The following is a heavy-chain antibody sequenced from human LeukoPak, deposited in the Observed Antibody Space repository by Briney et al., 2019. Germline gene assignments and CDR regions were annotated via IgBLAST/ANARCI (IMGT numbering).Heavy chain of an antibody. CDR1: GYTFTGYY. CDR3: ARTTNYGSGSYYNGPHDY. Sequence: GASVKVSCKASGYTFTGYYMHWVRQAPGQGLEWMGWINPNSGGTNYAQKFQGRVTMTRDTSISTAYMELSRLRFDDTAVYYCARTTNYGSGSYYNGPHDYWGQGTLVTVSS. J-gene: IGHJ4*02. CDR2: INPNSGGT. D-gene: IGHD3-10*01. V-gene: IGHV1-2*02.